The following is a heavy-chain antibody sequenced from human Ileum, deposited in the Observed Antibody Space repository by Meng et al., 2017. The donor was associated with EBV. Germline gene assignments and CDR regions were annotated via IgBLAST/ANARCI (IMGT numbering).Heavy chain of an antibody. CDR3: AGDPHSGSPH. D-gene: IGHD1-26*01. CDR1: GGSVSSAHSF. Sequence: VELAGSGPRLVKPSATLTPSCTVSGGSVSSAHSFWTWIRQPPGKGLEWIGYMSYSGSTNYSPPLESRVTISVDTSKNQFSLKLSSVTAADTAVYYCAGDPHSGSPHWGQGTLVTVSS. V-gene: IGHV4-61*01. J-gene: IGHJ4*02. CDR2: MSYSGST.